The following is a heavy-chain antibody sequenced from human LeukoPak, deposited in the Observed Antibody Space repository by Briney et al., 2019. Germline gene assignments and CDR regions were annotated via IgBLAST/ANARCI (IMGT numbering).Heavy chain of an antibody. CDR1: GGSISSVNL. J-gene: IGHJ4*02. V-gene: IGHV4-4*02. CDR3: ARDHPGRSD. CDR2: MYLSGTT. Sequence: SGTLSLTCAVSGGSISSVNLWSWVRQPPGKGLEWIGEMYLSGTTTYNPSLKSRVTISVDKSKNQFSLKLTSVTAADTAVYYCARDHPGRSDWGQGTLVTVSS.